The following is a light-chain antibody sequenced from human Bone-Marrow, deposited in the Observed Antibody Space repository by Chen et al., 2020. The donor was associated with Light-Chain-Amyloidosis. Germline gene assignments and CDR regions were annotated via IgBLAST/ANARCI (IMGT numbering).Light chain of an antibody. Sequence: SSALTQPPSVSVSPGHTAMITCSGDDLPTKYAYWYQQKPGQAPVLVIHRDTERPSGSSERFSGSSSGTTATLTIRGVQAEDEADYHCQSADSSGTYEVIFGGGTKLTVL. J-gene: IGLJ2*01. CDR2: RDT. CDR3: QSADSSGTYEVI. CDR1: DLPTKY. V-gene: IGLV3-25*03.